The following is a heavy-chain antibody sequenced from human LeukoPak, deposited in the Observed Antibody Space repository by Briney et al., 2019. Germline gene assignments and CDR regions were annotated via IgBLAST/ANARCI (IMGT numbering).Heavy chain of an antibody. J-gene: IGHJ4*02. CDR1: GYTFTSYG. CDR3: ARVTYYGSGRQDEFDY. Sequence: ASVKVSCKASGYTFTSYGISWVRQAPGQGLVWMGWISFYNGDTLYAQNFQGRLTVTTDTSTSTAYMELTSLTSDDTAIYFCARVTYYGSGRQDEFDYWGQGTLVTVSS. D-gene: IGHD3-10*01. CDR2: ISFYNGDT. V-gene: IGHV1-18*01.